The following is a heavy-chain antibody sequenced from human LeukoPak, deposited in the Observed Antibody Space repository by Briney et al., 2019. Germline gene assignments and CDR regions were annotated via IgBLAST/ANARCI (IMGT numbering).Heavy chain of an antibody. V-gene: IGHV3-33*06. CDR1: GFTFSSYG. CDR2: IWYDGSNK. J-gene: IGHJ4*02. Sequence: PGRSLRLSCAASGFTFSSYGMHWVRQAPGKGLEWVAVIWYDGSNKYYADSVKGRFTISRDNSKNTLYLQMNSLRAEDTAVYYCAKDPRYSGYDNFDHWGQGTLVTVSS. D-gene: IGHD5-12*01. CDR3: AKDPRYSGYDNFDH.